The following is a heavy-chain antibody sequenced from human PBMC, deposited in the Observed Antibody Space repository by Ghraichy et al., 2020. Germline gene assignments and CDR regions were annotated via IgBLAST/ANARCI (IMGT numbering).Heavy chain of an antibody. CDR1: GFTFSSYA. V-gene: IGHV3-23*01. CDR3: AKDGGYDFWSGPGMDV. J-gene: IGHJ6*02. D-gene: IGHD3-3*01. CDR2: ISGSGAGT. Sequence: TLSLTCAASGFTFSSYAMSWVRQAPGKGLEWVSGISGSGAGTYYADSVKGRFTISRDNSKNTLYLQMNSLRAEDTAVYYCAKDGGYDFWSGPGMDVWGQGTTVTVSS.